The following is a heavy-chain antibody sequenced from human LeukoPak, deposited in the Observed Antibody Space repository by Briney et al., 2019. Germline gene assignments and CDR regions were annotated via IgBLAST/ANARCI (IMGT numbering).Heavy chain of an antibody. Sequence: GGSLRLSCAASGFTFSSYAMHWVRQAPGKGLEYVSAISSNGGSTYYANSVKGRFTISRDNSKNTLYLQMNSLRAEDTAVYYCARGADSGYSSDNWGQGTLVSVSS. CDR2: ISSNGGST. CDR3: ARGADSGYSSDN. V-gene: IGHV3-64*01. CDR1: GFTFSSYA. D-gene: IGHD3-9*01. J-gene: IGHJ4*02.